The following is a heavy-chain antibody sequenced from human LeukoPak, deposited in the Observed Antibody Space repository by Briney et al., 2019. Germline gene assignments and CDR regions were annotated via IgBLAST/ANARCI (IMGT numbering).Heavy chain of an antibody. CDR2: TRNKANSYTT. CDR3: VGWELLGIFFQH. CDR1: GFTFSDHY. J-gene: IGHJ1*01. V-gene: IGHV3-72*01. Sequence: PGGSLRLSCAASGFTFSDHYMDWVRQAPGKGLEWVGRTRNKANSYTTEYAASVKGRFTISRDDSKNSLYLQMNSLKTEDTAVYYCVGWELLGIFFQHWGQDTLVTVSS. D-gene: IGHD1-26*01.